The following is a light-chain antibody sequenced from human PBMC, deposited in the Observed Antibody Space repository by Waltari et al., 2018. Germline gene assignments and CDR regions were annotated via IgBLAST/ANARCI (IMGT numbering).Light chain of an antibody. J-gene: IGLJ3*02. CDR2: AND. V-gene: IGLV1-44*01. CDR3: AAWDDNLNGL. CDR1: SSNIGKNA. Sequence: QSVLTQAPSESGTPGQRVTISCSGSSSNIGKNAVNWYQQVPGTAPKLLIYANDQRPSGVPDRFSGSKSGTSAFLVISGLQAEDEADYYCAAWDDNLNGLFGGGTKLTVL.